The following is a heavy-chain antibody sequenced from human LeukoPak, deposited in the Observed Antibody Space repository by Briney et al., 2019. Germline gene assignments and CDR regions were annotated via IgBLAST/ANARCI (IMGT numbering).Heavy chain of an antibody. Sequence: GGSLRLSCAASGFTFSNYGMNWVRQAPGKGLEWVSYISGTSSSIYYADSVKGRFIISRDNVKNSLYLQMNSLRAEDTAVYYCARESSSSGDWGQGSLVTVSS. CDR2: ISGTSSSI. J-gene: IGHJ4*02. D-gene: IGHD6-6*01. CDR3: ARESSSSGD. CDR1: GFTFSNYG. V-gene: IGHV3-48*01.